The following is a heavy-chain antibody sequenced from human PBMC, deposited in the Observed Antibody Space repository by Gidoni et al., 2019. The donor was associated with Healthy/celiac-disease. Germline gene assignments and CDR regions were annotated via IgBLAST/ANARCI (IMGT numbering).Heavy chain of an antibody. J-gene: IGHJ5*02. CDR3: ARRATTSWFDP. D-gene: IGHD1-26*01. Sequence: QVQLVQSGAEVKKPGSSVKVSCKASGGTFSIYAISGVRQAPGQGREWMGGIIPIFGTANYAQKFQGRVTITADQSTSTAYMELSSLRSEDTAVYYCARRATTSWFDPWGQGTLVTVSS. CDR1: GGTFSIYA. V-gene: IGHV1-69*01. CDR2: IIPIFGTA.